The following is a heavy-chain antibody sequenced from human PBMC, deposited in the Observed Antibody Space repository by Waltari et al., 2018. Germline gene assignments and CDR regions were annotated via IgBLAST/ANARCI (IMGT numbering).Heavy chain of an antibody. Sequence: EVRLVESGGGLVQPGGSLRRACAASGFTFNNYWIHWVRHAPGKGLVWVAYVNNEGTHTAYVDAVKGRFTASRDNAKNTLYLQMNSLRVEDTAVYYCARGGLAGATPDYWGQGTLVTVSS. J-gene: IGHJ4*02. CDR3: ARGGLAGATPDY. CDR2: VNNEGTHT. V-gene: IGHV3-74*03. CDR1: GFTFNNYW. D-gene: IGHD1-26*01.